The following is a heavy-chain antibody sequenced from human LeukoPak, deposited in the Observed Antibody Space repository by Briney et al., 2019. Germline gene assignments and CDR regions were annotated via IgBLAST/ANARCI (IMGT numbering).Heavy chain of an antibody. CDR2: INPNSGET. V-gene: IGHV1-2*02. Sequence: ASVKVSCKASGYTFTNYYIHWVRLAPGQGLEWMGGINPNSGETNSVQKFQGRVTMTRDTSISTAYMELGRLRSDDTALYYCARWKGTVDYWGQGTLVTVSS. CDR3: ARWKGTVDY. J-gene: IGHJ4*02. CDR1: GYTFTNYY. D-gene: IGHD1-14*01.